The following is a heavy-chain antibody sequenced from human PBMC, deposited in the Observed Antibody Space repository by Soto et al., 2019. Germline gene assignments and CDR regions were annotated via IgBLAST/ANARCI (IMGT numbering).Heavy chain of an antibody. CDR2: INHSGST. CDR1: GGSFSGYY. D-gene: IGHD6-13*01. Sequence: SETLSLTCAVYGGSFSGYYWSWIRQPPGKGLEWIGEINHSGSTNYNPSLKSRVTISVDTSKNQFSLKLSSVTAADTAVYYCARGEGAAAPLDYWGQGTLVTVSS. J-gene: IGHJ4*02. CDR3: ARGEGAAAPLDY. V-gene: IGHV4-34*01.